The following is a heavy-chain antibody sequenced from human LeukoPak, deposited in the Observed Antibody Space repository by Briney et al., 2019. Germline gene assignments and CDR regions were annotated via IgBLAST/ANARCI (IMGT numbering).Heavy chain of an antibody. J-gene: IGHJ5*02. Sequence: PGGSLRLSCAASGFTFSSYAMSWVRQAPGKGLEWVSAISGSGGSTYYADSVKGRFTISRDNSKHTLYLQINRLRAEDMAVYFCAKQRRYLGWFDPWGQGTLVTVSS. CDR2: ISGSGGST. CDR1: GFTFSSYA. V-gene: IGHV3-23*01. D-gene: IGHD1-1*01. CDR3: AKQRRYLGWFDP.